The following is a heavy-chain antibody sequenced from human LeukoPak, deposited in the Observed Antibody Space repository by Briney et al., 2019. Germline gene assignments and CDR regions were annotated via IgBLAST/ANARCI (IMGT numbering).Heavy chain of an antibody. J-gene: IGHJ3*02. D-gene: IGHD1-26*01. Sequence: SETLSLTCTVSGGSISSYYWSWIRQPPGKGLEWIGYIYYSGSTNYNPSLKSRVTISVDTSKNQFSLKLSSVTAADTAVYYCARVSGGSYRDAFDIWGQGTMVTVSS. CDR1: GGSISSYY. V-gene: IGHV4-59*01. CDR2: IYYSGST. CDR3: ARVSGGSYRDAFDI.